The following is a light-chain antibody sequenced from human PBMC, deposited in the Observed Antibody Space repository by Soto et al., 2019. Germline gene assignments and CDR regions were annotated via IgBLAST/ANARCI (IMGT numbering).Light chain of an antibody. J-gene: IGLJ1*01. CDR3: AAWDDSLNGPSYV. V-gene: IGLV1-36*01. CDR1: SSNIGNNA. CDR2: YDD. Sequence: QSVLTQPPSVSEAPRQRVTISCSGSSSNIGNNAVNWYQQLPGKAPKLLIYYDDLLPSGVSDRFSGSKSGTSASLAISGLQSEDEADHYCAAWDDSLNGPSYVFGTGTKVTVL.